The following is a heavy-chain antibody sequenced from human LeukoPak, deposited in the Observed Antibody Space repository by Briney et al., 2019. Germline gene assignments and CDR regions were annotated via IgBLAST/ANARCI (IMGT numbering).Heavy chain of an antibody. CDR3: ASGPSGSHWGAFHI. CDR2: IYHSGST. CDR1: GGSISSSNW. V-gene: IGHV4-4*02. J-gene: IGHJ3*02. Sequence: SGTLSLTCAVSGGSISSSNWWSWVRQPPGKGLEWIGEIYHSGSTNYNPSLKSRVTMSVDTSKNQFSLKLSSVTAADTAVYYCASGPSGSHWGAFHIWGQGTMVTVSS. D-gene: IGHD1-26*01.